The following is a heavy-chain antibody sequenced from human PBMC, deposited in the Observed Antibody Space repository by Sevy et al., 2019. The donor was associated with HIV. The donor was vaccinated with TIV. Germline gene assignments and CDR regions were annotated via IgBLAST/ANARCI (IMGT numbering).Heavy chain of an antibody. CDR3: AREGVDSRRAMDY. D-gene: IGHD5-12*01. CDR2: ISYDGSNK. V-gene: IGHV3-30-3*01. CDR1: GFTFSSYA. J-gene: IGHJ4*02. Sequence: GGSLRLSCAASGFTFSSYAMHWVRQAPGKGLEWVAVISYDGSNKYYADSVKGRFTISRDNSKNTLYLQMNSLRAEDTAGYYCAREGVDSRRAMDYWGQGTLVTVSS.